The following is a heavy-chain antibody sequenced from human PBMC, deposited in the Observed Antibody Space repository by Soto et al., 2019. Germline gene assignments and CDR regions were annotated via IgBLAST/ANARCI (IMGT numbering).Heavy chain of an antibody. CDR3: ARLGVPRPLLYPFDY. Sequence: ESLKISCKGSGYSFTSYWIGWVRQMSGKGLEGMGIIYPGDSDTRYSPSFQGQVTISADKSISTAYLQWSSLKASDTAMYYCARLGVPRPLLYPFDYWGQGTLVTVSS. V-gene: IGHV5-51*01. D-gene: IGHD2-2*02. CDR2: IYPGDSDT. CDR1: GYSFTSYW. J-gene: IGHJ4*02.